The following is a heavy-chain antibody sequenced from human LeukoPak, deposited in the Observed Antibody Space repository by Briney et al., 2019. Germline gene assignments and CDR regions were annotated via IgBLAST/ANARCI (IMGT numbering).Heavy chain of an antibody. CDR1: GGPISSGGYY. CDR3: ARDTGELFDY. D-gene: IGHD3-10*01. J-gene: IGHJ4*02. V-gene: IGHV4-31*03. CDR2: IYYSGST. Sequence: PSQTLSLTCTVSGGPISSGGYYWSWIRQHPGKGLERIGYIYYSGSTYYNPSLKSRVTISVDTSKNQFSLKLSSVTAADTAVYYCARDTGELFDYWGQGTLVTVSS.